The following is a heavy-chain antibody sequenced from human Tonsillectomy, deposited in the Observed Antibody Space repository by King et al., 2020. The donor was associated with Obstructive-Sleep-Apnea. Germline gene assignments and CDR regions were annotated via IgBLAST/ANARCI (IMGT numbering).Heavy chain of an antibody. J-gene: IGHJ4*02. CDR1: GFTFSSYS. Sequence: VQLVESGGGVVQPGRSLRLSCAASGFTFSSYSIHWVRQAPGKGLDGVAVISHDGKNEYFADSVKGRFTISRDNSNNMVHLQLNSLRTEDTAVYYCARGFCSVGHCYSGGDYWGQGTLVTVSS. V-gene: IGHV3-30*04. D-gene: IGHD2-15*01. CDR3: ARGFCSVGHCYSGGDY. CDR2: ISHDGKNE.